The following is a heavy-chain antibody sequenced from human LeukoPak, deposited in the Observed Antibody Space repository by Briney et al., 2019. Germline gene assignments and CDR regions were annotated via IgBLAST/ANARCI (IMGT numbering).Heavy chain of an antibody. CDR2: ISSSSSYI. CDR3: TRGAGTGWRFDS. CDR1: GFTFTSYG. D-gene: IGHD6-19*01. J-gene: IGHJ4*02. Sequence: PGGSLRLSCAASGFTFTSYGMTWVRQAPGKGLEWVSSISSSSSYIYYSDSVKGRFTISRDNAKNSLYLQMNGLKADDTAVYYCTRGAGTGWRFDSWGQGTLVTVSS. V-gene: IGHV3-21*01.